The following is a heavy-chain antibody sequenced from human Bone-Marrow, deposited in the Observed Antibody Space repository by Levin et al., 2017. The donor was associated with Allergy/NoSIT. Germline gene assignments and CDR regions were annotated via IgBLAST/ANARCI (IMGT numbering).Heavy chain of an antibody. Sequence: SCAASGFTFSSYGMHWVRQAPGKGLEWVAVISYDGSNKYYADSVKGRFTISRDNSKNTLYLQMNSLRAEDTAVYYCAKDSGYSSSWNVDYWGQGTLVTVSS. CDR1: GFTFSSYG. D-gene: IGHD6-13*01. CDR3: AKDSGYSSSWNVDY. CDR2: ISYDGSNK. J-gene: IGHJ4*02. V-gene: IGHV3-30*18.